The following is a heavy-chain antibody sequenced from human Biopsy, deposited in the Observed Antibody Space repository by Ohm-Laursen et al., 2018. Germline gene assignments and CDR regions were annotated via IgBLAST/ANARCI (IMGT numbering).Heavy chain of an antibody. V-gene: IGHV1-2*02. D-gene: IGHD3-3*01. CDR1: GDAFLGYY. CDR3: ARDLLEWSLPS. CDR2: IYPNSGDT. Sequence: ASVKVSCKAFGDAFLGYYLHWGRQAPGQGLEWMGSIYPNSGDTDFAQKFQGRVSMTRDTSVSTAYLELSSLRSDDTAIYYCARDLLEWSLPSWGQGTLVTVSS. J-gene: IGHJ4*02.